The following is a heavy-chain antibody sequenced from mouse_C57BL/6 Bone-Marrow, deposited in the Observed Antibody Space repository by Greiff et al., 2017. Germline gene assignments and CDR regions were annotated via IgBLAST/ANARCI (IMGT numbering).Heavy chain of an antibody. CDR1: GFTFSSYT. Sequence: EVQLVESGGGLVKPGGSLKLSCAASGFTFSSYTMSWVRQTPEKRLGWVATISGGGGNTYYPDSVKGRFTISRDNAKNTLYLQMSRLRSEDPALYYCARRAAQATPFAYWGQGTLVTVSA. D-gene: IGHD3-2*02. J-gene: IGHJ3*01. CDR2: ISGGGGNT. CDR3: ARRAAQATPFAY. V-gene: IGHV5-9*01.